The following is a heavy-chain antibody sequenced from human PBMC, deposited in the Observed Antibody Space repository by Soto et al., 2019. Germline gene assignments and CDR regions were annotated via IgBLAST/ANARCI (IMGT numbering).Heavy chain of an antibody. Sequence: QVQLVESGGGVVQPGRSLRLSCAASGFTFSSYGMHWVRQAPGKGLEWVEVISYDGSNKYYADSLKARFTISRDNSKNTLYLQMNSLRAEDTAVYYCAKGVGDYWGQGTLVTVSS. CDR2: ISYDGSNK. CDR1: GFTFSSYG. V-gene: IGHV3-30*18. J-gene: IGHJ4*02. CDR3: AKGVGDY. D-gene: IGHD3-16*01.